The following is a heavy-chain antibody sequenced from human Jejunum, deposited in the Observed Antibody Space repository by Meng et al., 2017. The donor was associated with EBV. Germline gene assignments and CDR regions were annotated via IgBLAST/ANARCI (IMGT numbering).Heavy chain of an antibody. CDR3: ARDVSDSVKAWWLDL. CDR1: GYTFTGYA. V-gene: IGHV7-4-1*02. Sequence: QVQLVQSGSELKKPGDSVKVSCKASGYTFTGYAMNWVRQAPGQGLEWMGWINTNTGNPTYAQGFRGPFVFSLDTSVNTAYLQISSVKAEDTAVYYCARDVSDSVKAWWLDLWGQGTLVTVSS. D-gene: IGHD5/OR15-5a*01. CDR2: INTNTGNP. J-gene: IGHJ5*02.